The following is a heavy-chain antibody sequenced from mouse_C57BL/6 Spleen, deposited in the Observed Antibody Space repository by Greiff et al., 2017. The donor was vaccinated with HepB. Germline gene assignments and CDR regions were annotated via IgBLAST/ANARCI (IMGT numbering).Heavy chain of an antibody. Sequence: DVHLVESGGGLVKPGGSLKLSCAASGFTFSSYAMSWVRQTPEKRLEWVATISDGGSYTYYPDNVKGRFTISRDNAKNNLYLQMSHLKSEDTAMYYCARDRGYGNYVLDYWGQGTTLTVSS. CDR1: GFTFSSYA. V-gene: IGHV5-4*01. J-gene: IGHJ2*01. CDR3: ARDRGYGNYVLDY. D-gene: IGHD2-1*01. CDR2: ISDGGSYT.